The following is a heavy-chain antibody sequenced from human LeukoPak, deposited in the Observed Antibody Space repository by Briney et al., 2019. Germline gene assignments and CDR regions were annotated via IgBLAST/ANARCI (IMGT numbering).Heavy chain of an antibody. Sequence: SETLSLTCTVSGGSISSSRYYWGWIRQPPGKGLEWIGSIYYSGSTYYNPSLKSRVTISVDTSKNQFSLKLSSVTAADTAVYYCARHSGLTFDYWGQGTLVTVSS. CDR1: GGSISSSRYY. J-gene: IGHJ4*02. CDR2: IYYSGST. D-gene: IGHD3-22*01. V-gene: IGHV4-39*01. CDR3: ARHSGLTFDY.